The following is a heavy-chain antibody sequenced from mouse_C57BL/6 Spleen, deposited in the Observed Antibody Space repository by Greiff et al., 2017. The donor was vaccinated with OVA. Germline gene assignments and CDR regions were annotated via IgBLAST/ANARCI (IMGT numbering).Heavy chain of an antibody. CDR2: IYPGDGDT. CDR1: GYAFSSSW. Sequence: QVQLQQSGPELVKPGASVKISCKASGYAFSSSWMNWVKQRPGKGLEWIGRIYPGDGDTNYNGKFKGKATLTADKSSSTAYMQLSSLTSEDSAVYFCARLDVFDYWGQGTTLTVSS. V-gene: IGHV1-82*01. J-gene: IGHJ2*01. CDR3: ARLDVFDY.